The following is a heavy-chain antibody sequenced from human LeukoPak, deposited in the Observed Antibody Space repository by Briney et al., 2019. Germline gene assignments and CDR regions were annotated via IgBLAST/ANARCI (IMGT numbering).Heavy chain of an antibody. V-gene: IGHV3-21*01. Sequence: PGGSLRLSCAASGFTFSSYTMNWVRQAPGKGLEWVSSISSSSSYIYYADSVKGRFTISRDNAKNSPYLQMNSLRAEDTAVYYCARELNGAFDPWGQGTLVTVSS. CDR3: ARELNGAFDP. J-gene: IGHJ5*02. CDR1: GFTFSSYT. CDR2: ISSSSSYI. D-gene: IGHD1-1*01.